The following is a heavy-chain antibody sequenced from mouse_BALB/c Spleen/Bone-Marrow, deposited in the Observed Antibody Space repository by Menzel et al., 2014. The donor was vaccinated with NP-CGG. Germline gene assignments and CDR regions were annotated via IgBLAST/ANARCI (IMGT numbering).Heavy chain of an antibody. D-gene: IGHD3-2*01. J-gene: IGHJ4*01. CDR2: INPSTGYT. Sequence: VMLVESGAELAEPGASVKMSCKASGYTFTSYWMHWVKQRPGQGLEWIGYINPSTGYTEYSQKFKDKATLTADKSSSTAYMQLSSLTSEDSAVYYCVRSTGAMDYWGQGTSVTVSS. CDR1: GYTFTSYW. CDR3: VRSTGAMDY. V-gene: IGHV1-7*01.